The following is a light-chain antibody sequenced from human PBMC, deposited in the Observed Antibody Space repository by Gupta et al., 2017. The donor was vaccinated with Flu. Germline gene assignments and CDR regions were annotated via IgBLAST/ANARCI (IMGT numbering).Light chain of an antibody. V-gene: IGLV2-23*02. Sequence: QSALTQPAYVSGSPGQSITISCIGTSSDVGTYRMVSWYQQHPGKAPKLMIYEVNKRPSGVSNRFSGSKSGNAASLTIAGLQAEDEADYFCYSYAGSSTLVFGTGTKVTVL. J-gene: IGLJ1*01. CDR3: YSYAGSSTLV. CDR1: SSDVGTYRM. CDR2: EVN.